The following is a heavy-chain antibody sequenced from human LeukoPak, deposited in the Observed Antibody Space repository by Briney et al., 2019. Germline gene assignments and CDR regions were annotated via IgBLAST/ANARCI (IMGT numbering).Heavy chain of an antibody. CDR2: ISYDGSNK. CDR3: ARSIVGATEFDY. Sequence: GGSLRLSCAASGFTFSSYAMHWVRQAPGKGLEWVAVISYDGSNKYYADSVKGRLTISRDNSKNTLYLQMNSLRAEDTAVYYCARSIVGATEFDYWGQGTLVTVSS. V-gene: IGHV3-30-3*01. D-gene: IGHD1-26*01. J-gene: IGHJ4*02. CDR1: GFTFSSYA.